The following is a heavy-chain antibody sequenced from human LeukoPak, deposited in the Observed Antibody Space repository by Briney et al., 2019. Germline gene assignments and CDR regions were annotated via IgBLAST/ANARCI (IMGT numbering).Heavy chain of an antibody. D-gene: IGHD3-10*01. CDR3: ARAGRRTITMVRGVPTNNWFDP. CDR2: INHSGST. J-gene: IGHJ5*02. V-gene: IGHV4-34*01. Sequence: PSETLSLTCAVYGGSFSGYYWSWIRQPPGKGLEWIGEINHSGSTNYNPSLKSRVTISVDTSKNQFSLKLSSVTAADTAVYYCARAGRRTITMVRGVPTNNWFDPWGQGTLVTVSS. CDR1: GGSFSGYY.